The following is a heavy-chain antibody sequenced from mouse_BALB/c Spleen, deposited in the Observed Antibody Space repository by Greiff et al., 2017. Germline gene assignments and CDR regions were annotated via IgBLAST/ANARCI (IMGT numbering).Heavy chain of an antibody. CDR2: IWGDGST. CDR1: GFSLTGYG. CDR3: ARERYCGSSYGYWDFDV. D-gene: IGHD1-1*01. V-gene: IGHV2-6-7*01. J-gene: IGHJ1*01. Sequence: QVQLKESGPGLVAPSQSLSITCTASGFSLTGYGVNWVRQPPGKGLEWLGMIWGDGSTDYNSALKSRLSISKDNSKSQVFLKMNSLQTDDTARYYCARERYCGSSYGYWDFDVWGAGTTVTVSS.